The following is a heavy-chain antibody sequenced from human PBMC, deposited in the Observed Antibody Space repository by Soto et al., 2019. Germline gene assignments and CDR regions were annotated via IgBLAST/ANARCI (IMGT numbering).Heavy chain of an antibody. V-gene: IGHV3-48*02. CDR3: ARVTSYSNYGGYYYGMDV. CDR2: ISSSSSTI. J-gene: IGHJ6*02. CDR1: GFTFSSYS. Sequence: LRLSCAASGFTFSSYSMNWVRQAPGKGLEWVSYISSSSSTIYYADSVKGRFTISRDNAKNSLYLQMNSLRDEDTAVYYCARVTSYSNYGGYYYGMDVWGQGTTVTVSS. D-gene: IGHD4-4*01.